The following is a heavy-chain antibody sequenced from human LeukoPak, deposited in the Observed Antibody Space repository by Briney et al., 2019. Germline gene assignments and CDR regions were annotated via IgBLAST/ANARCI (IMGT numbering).Heavy chain of an antibody. Sequence: SSETLSLTCTVFGYSISSGYYWGWIRQPPGKGLEWIGSIYHSGSTYYSPSLRSRITISVDTSKNQFSLKLSSVTAADTAVYYCAREDYYDSSGYYLDCWGQGTLVTVSS. CDR1: GYSISSGYY. V-gene: IGHV4-38-2*02. CDR2: IYHSGST. D-gene: IGHD3-22*01. J-gene: IGHJ4*02. CDR3: AREDYYDSSGYYLDC.